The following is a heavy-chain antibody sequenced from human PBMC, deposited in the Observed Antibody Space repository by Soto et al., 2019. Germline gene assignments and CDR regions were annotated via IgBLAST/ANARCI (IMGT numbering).Heavy chain of an antibody. CDR1: GGSISSYY. CDR2: IYYSGST. Sequence: SETLSLTCTVSGGSISSYYWSWIRQPPGKGLEWIGYIYYSGSTNYNPSLKSRVTISVDTSKNQFSLKLSSVTAADTAVYYCARTYDFWSGYYIRGLYYYMDVWGKGTTVTVSS. D-gene: IGHD3-3*01. V-gene: IGHV4-59*01. J-gene: IGHJ6*03. CDR3: ARTYDFWSGYYIRGLYYYMDV.